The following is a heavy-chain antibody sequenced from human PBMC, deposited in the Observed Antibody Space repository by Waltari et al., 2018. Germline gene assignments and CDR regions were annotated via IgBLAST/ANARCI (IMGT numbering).Heavy chain of an antibody. CDR1: GFTFSSYG. CDR2: TWYDGSNK. Sequence: QVQLVESGGGVVQPGRSLRLSCAASGFTFSSYGMHWVRQAPGKGLEWVAVTWYDGSNKYYADSVKGRFTISRDNSKNTLYLQMNSLRAEDTAVYYCARGEYSSGWYLGYYYYYGMDVWGQGTTVTVSS. D-gene: IGHD6-19*01. CDR3: ARGEYSSGWYLGYYYYYGMDV. J-gene: IGHJ6*02. V-gene: IGHV3-33*01.